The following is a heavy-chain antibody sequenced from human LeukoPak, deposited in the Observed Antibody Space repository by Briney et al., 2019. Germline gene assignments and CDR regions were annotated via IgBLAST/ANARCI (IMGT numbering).Heavy chain of an antibody. J-gene: IGHJ6*03. CDR1: GYTFTNSG. Sequence: ASVKVSCKATGYTFTNSGISWVRQAPGQGLEWMGWISAYNGNTNYAQKLQGRVTMTTDTSTSTAYMELRSLRSDDTAVYYCARTPSVDTAMANGYYYMDVWGKGTTVTVSS. CDR3: ARTPSVDTAMANGYYYMDV. CDR2: ISAYNGNT. D-gene: IGHD5-18*01. V-gene: IGHV1-18*01.